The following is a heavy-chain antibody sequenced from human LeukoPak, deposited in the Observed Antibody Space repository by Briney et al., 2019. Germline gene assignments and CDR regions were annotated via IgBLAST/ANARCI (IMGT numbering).Heavy chain of an antibody. CDR3: ARHGTYSSWYPTAMDV. Sequence: KCGESLKISCKGSGYSFTSYWLGWVRQMPGKGLEWMGIIYPGDSDTRYSPSFQGQVTISADKSISTAYLQWSSLKASDTAMYYCARHGTYSSWYPTAMDVWGKGTTVTISS. CDR2: IYPGDSDT. D-gene: IGHD6-13*01. CDR1: GYSFTSYW. V-gene: IGHV5-51*01. J-gene: IGHJ6*04.